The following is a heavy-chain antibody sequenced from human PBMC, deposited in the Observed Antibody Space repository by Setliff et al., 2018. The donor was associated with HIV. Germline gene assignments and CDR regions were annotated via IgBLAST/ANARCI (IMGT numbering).Heavy chain of an antibody. J-gene: IGHJ4*02. CDR3: ARDYSPTFYYYDSSGTFDY. CDR2: IIPILGIA. Sequence: SVKVSCKASGGTFSSYAISWVRLAPGQGLEWMGGIIPILGIANYSQKFQGRVTITADESTSTAYMELSSLRSEDTAVYYCARDYSPTFYYYDSSGTFDYWGQGTLVTVSS. V-gene: IGHV1-69*10. D-gene: IGHD3-22*01. CDR1: GGTFSSYA.